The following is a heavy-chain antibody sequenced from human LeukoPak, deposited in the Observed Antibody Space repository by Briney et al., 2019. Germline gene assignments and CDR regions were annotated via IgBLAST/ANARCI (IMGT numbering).Heavy chain of an antibody. CDR3: ARDRNNYDDNTFYDVFDV. V-gene: IGHV3-7*01. CDR1: GFTFSSYS. D-gene: IGHD3-22*01. J-gene: IGHJ3*01. CDR2: IRRDAIVT. Sequence: PGGSLRLSCAASGFTFSSYSMNWVRQAPGKGLEWVANIRRDAIVTHYADSVKGRFTVSRDNAQNSLYLHLNGLRAEDTAVYFCARDRNNYDDNTFYDVFDVWGQGTMVVVSS.